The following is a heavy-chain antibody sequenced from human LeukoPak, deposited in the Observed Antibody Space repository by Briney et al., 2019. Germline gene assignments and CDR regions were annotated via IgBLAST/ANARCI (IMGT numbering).Heavy chain of an antibody. V-gene: IGHV3-23*01. CDR2: ISGDGVSP. D-gene: IGHD4/OR15-4a*01. Sequence: GGSLRLSCAASGFIFTDYWMNWVRQAPGKGLECVSAISGDGVSPYYADSVRGRFTISRDNSKNTLYLQMNSLRVEDTAVYFCARDPGAFPYFFDCWGQGTLVTVSS. CDR3: ARDPGAFPYFFDC. J-gene: IGHJ4*02. CDR1: GFIFTDYW.